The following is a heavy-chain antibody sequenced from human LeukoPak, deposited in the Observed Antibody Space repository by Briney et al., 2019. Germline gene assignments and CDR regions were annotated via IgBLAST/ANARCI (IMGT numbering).Heavy chain of an antibody. D-gene: IGHD2-15*01. CDR1: VGSFRGYY. CDR2: INHSGST. J-gene: IGHJ6*03. V-gene: IGHV4-34*01. Sequence: PPETLSLTRAVSVGSFRGYYWSWIRHPPGKGQEWGGEINHSGSTNYNPSLKSRVTISVDTSKNQFSLKLSSVTAADTAVYYCARPVVVVAAPSYYMDVWGEGTTVTVSS. CDR3: ARPVVVVAAPSYYMDV.